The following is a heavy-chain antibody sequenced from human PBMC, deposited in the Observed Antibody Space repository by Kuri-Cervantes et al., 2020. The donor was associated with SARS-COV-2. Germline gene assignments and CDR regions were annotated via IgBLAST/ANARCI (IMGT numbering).Heavy chain of an antibody. CDR3: ARDVLRFLEWLDYYYYYGVDV. V-gene: IGHV1-18*04. CDR2: ISAYNGNT. Sequence: ASVKVSCKASGYTFTSYGISWVRQAPGQGLEWMGWISAYNGNTNYAQKLQGRVTMTTDTSTSTAYMELRSLRSDDTAVYYCARDVLRFLEWLDYYYYYGVDVWGQGTTVTVSS. CDR1: GYTFTSYG. J-gene: IGHJ6*02. D-gene: IGHD3-3*01.